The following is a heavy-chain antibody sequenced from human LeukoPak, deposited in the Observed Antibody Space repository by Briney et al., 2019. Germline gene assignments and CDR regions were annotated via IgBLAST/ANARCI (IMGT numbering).Heavy chain of an antibody. J-gene: IGHJ4*02. D-gene: IGHD3-9*01. V-gene: IGHV1-8*01. CDR3: ARGGPYRYDILTGYYKDYFDY. CDR2: MNPNSGNT. Sequence: ASVKVSCKASGYTFTSYDINWVRQATGQGLEWMGWMNPNSGNTGYARKFQGRVTMTRNTSISTAYMELSSLRSEDTAVYYCARGGPYRYDILTGYYKDYFDYWGQGTLVTVSS. CDR1: GYTFTSYD.